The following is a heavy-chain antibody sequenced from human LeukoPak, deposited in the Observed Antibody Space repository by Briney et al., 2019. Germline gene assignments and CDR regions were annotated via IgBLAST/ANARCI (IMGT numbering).Heavy chain of an antibody. CDR3: ARDRAANQDWVEFDP. CDR1: GFRVSDYC. Sequence: HPGGSLRLSCAVSGFRVSDYCMSWVRQAPGKGLEWVGLIRDSGEAFYADFARGRFAISRDESENTLYLQMNSLRVEDTAVYFCARDRAANQDWVEFDPWGQGTPVIVSS. CDR2: IRDSGEA. V-gene: IGHV3-66*03. J-gene: IGHJ5*02. D-gene: IGHD3/OR15-3a*01.